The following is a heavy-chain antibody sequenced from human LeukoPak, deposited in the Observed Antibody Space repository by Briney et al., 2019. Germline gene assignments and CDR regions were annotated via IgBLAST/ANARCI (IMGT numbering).Heavy chain of an antibody. CDR1: GFTFSSYW. CDR3: AKDIYRFGEFDGFDP. V-gene: IGHV3-9*01. J-gene: IGHJ5*02. Sequence: HPGGSLRLSCAASGFTFSSYWMHWVRQAPGKGLEWVSGITWNSGRIGYADSVKGRFTISRDNAKNSLYLQMNSLRAEDTAFYYCAKDIYRFGEFDGFDPWGQGTLVTVSS. CDR2: ITWNSGRI. D-gene: IGHD3-10*01.